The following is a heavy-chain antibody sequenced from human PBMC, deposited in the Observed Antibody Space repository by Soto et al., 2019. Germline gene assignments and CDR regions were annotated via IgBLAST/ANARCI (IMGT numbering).Heavy chain of an antibody. CDR3: AILGFGGVIDTPLTRGMNWFDP. V-gene: IGHV4-34*01. J-gene: IGHJ5*02. Sequence: PSETLSLTCAVYGGSFSGYYWSWIRQPPGKGLEWIGEINHSGSTNYNPSLKSRVTISVDTSKNQFSLKLSSVTAADTAVYYCAILGFGGVIDTPLTRGMNWFDPWGQGTLVTVSS. CDR2: INHSGST. CDR1: GGSFSGYY. D-gene: IGHD3-16*02.